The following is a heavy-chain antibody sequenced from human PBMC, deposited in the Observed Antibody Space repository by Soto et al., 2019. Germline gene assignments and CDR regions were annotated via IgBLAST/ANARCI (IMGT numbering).Heavy chain of an antibody. CDR3: ARSGLLSPTFDY. J-gene: IGHJ4*02. Sequence: SVKVSCKASGGTFSSYTISWVRQAPGQGLEWMGRIIPILGIANYAQKFQGRVTITADKSTSTAYMELSSLRSEDTAVYYCARSGLLSPTFDYWGQGTLVTVSS. V-gene: IGHV1-69*02. D-gene: IGHD2-15*01. CDR2: IIPILGIA. CDR1: GGTFSSYT.